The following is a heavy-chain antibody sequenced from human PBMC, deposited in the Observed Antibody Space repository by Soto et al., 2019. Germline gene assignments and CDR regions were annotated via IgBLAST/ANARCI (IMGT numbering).Heavy chain of an antibody. J-gene: IGHJ3*02. V-gene: IGHV1-69*15. D-gene: IGHD2-21*01. Sequence: QVQLVQSGAEVKKPGSSVKVSCKASGGTFSNYAFSWVRQAPGQGLDWMGTIIPIFGTTNFAQKFQGRVTMTADESTTTVYMELSSLRSDDTAVYPCTREFPAGPGTFREDALDIWGKGTTVTVSS. CDR3: TREFPAGPGTFREDALDI. CDR1: GGTFSNYA. CDR2: IIPIFGTT.